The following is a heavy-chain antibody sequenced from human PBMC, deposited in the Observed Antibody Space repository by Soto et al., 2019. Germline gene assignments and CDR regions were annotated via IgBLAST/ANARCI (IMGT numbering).Heavy chain of an antibody. CDR1: GGSITNNNYF. CDR3: AKVLVGPTSHSDFGS. V-gene: IGHV4-39*01. CDR2: AAYSGGT. J-gene: IGHJ4*02. D-gene: IGHD2-15*01. Sequence: PSETLSLTCTVSGGSITNNNYFWGWIRHPPGKGLEWIGSAAYSGGTYYNPSLKSRVTISVDTSKNQFSLKLTSVTAADTAVYYCAKVLVGPTSHSDFGSWGQGTMVTFYS.